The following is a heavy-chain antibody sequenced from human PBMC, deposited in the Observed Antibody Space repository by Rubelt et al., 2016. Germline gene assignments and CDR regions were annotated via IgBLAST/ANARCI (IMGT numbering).Heavy chain of an antibody. V-gene: IGHV4-34*01. CDR1: GGSFSGYY. CDR3: ARDSRSSGVDY. D-gene: IGHD6-19*01. CDR2: INHSGST. Sequence: QVQLQQWGAGLLKPSETLSLTCAVYGGSFSGYYWSWIRQPPGKGLEWIGEINHSGSTNYNPSLKSRVTRSVDTSKNQFSLKLSSVTAAETAVYYCARDSRSSGVDYWGQGTLVTVSS. J-gene: IGHJ4*02.